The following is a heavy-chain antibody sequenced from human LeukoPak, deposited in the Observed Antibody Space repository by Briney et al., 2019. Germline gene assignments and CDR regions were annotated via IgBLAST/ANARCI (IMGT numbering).Heavy chain of an antibody. CDR3: ARGLLGYCSGGSCYGDY. Sequence: GGSLRLSCAASGFTFSSYSMNWVRQAPGKGLEWVSSISSSSSYIYYADSVKGRFTISRDNAKNSLYLQMNSLRAEDTAVYYCARGLLGYCSGGSCYGDYWGQGAWSPSPQ. D-gene: IGHD2-15*01. CDR2: ISSSSSYI. CDR1: GFTFSSYS. V-gene: IGHV3-21*01. J-gene: IGHJ4*03.